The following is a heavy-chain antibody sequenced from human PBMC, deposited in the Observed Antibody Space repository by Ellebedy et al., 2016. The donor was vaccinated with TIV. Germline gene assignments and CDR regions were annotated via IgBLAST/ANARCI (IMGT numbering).Heavy chain of an antibody. D-gene: IGHD1-7*01. CDR2: INAANGNT. J-gene: IGHJ5*02. V-gene: IGHV1-3*01. Sequence: AASVKVSCKASGYTFTHYAIHWVRQAPGHRLEWMGWINAANGNTKYSQKFQGRVTITRDTSASTAYMELSSLRSEDTAVYFCALNLETGTSWFDPWGQGTLVTVSS. CDR3: ALNLETGTSWFDP. CDR1: GYTFTHYA.